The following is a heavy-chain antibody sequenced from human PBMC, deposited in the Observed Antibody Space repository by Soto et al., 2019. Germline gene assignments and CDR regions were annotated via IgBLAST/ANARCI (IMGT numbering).Heavy chain of an antibody. CDR1: GFTFRDYY. D-gene: IGHD2-2*01. J-gene: IGHJ4*02. Sequence: PGGSLRLSCAASGFTFRDYYMSWIRQAPGKGLEWVSYISSSSSYTNYADSVKGRFTISRDNAKNSLYLQMNSLRAEDTAVYYCARYGPGCSSTSCPFDYWGQGTLVTVSS. V-gene: IGHV3-11*06. CDR2: ISSSSSYT. CDR3: ARYGPGCSSTSCPFDY.